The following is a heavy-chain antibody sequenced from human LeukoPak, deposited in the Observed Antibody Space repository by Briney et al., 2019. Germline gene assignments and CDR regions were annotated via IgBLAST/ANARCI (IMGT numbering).Heavy chain of an antibody. CDR2: IYYSGST. V-gene: IGHV4-39*07. CDR1: GGSISSSSYY. CDR3: ARRPVRIAAVRWAFDI. D-gene: IGHD6-13*01. Sequence: SETLSLTCTVSGGSISSSSYYWGWIRQPPGKGLEWIGSIYYSGSTYYNPSLKSRVTISVDTSKNQFSLKLSSVTAADTAVYYCARRPVRIAAVRWAFDIWGQGTMVTVSS. J-gene: IGHJ3*02.